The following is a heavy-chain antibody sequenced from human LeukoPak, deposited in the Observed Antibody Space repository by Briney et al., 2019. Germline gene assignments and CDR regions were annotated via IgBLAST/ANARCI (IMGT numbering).Heavy chain of an antibody. CDR3: ARVGLGGYYFDY. CDR2: IKQDGSEK. CDR1: GFTFSSYA. J-gene: IGHJ4*02. Sequence: GGSLRLSCAASGFTFSSYAMHWVRQAPGKGLEWVANIKQDGSEKYYVDSVKGRFTISRDNAKNSLYLQMNSLRAEDTAVYYCARVGLGGYYFDYWGQGTLVTVSS. V-gene: IGHV3-7*01. D-gene: IGHD3-16*01.